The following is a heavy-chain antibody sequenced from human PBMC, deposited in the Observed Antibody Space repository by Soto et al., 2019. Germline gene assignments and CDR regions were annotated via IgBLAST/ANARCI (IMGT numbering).Heavy chain of an antibody. CDR1: GGTFSSYT. D-gene: IGHD3-10*01. Sequence: QVQLVQSGAEVKKPGSSVKVSCKASGGTFSSYTISWVRQAPGQGLEWMGRIIPILGIANYAQKFQGRVTITADKSTSTAYMELSSLRSEDTAVYYCARVGMVGGVHYYMDVWGKGNTVTFSS. CDR2: IIPILGIA. J-gene: IGHJ6*03. CDR3: ARVGMVGGVHYYMDV. V-gene: IGHV1-69*02.